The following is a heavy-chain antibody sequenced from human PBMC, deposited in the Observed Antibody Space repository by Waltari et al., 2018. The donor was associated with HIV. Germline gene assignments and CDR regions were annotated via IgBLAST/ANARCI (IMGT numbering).Heavy chain of an antibody. J-gene: IGHJ4*02. V-gene: IGHV3-74*01. Sequence: EVQLAESGGGLVQPGGSLRLSCLASGFSFNNYWMHWVRQAPGKGLIWVAKSGTDGANGRDADSMKGRFIMSRYNAKNTLYLQMNSRRAEDTAVYYCTRDDPGPTPIDFWGQGTLVTVSP. CDR1: GFSFNNYW. CDR3: TRDDPGPTPIDF. D-gene: IGHD2-15*01. CDR2: SGTDGANG.